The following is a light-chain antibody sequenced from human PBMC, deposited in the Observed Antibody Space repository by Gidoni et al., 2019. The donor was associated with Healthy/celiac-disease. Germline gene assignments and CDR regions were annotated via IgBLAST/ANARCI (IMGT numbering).Light chain of an antibody. V-gene: IGKV1-8*01. CDR3: QQYYSYPLT. CDR2: AAS. Sequence: AIRMTQSPSSFSASTGDRVTLTCRARQGISSYLAWYQQKPGKAPKLLIYAASTLQSGVPSRFSGSGSGTDFTLTISCLQSEDFAIYYCQQYYSYPLTFGGGTKVEIK. CDR1: QGISSY. J-gene: IGKJ4*01.